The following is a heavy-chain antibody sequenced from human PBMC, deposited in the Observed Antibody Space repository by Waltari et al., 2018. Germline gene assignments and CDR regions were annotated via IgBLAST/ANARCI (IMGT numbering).Heavy chain of an antibody. D-gene: IGHD4-17*01. CDR3: AKDGDYDAEYFQH. CDR1: GFTFRSYG. CDR2: IRYDGSNK. V-gene: IGHV3-30*02. Sequence: QVQLVESGGGVVQPGGPLRLSCAASGFTFRSYGIHWVRQAPGPGLDWGAFIRYDGSNKYYADSVKGRFTISRDNSKNTLYRQMNSLRAEDTAVYCWAKDGDYDAEYFQHWGQGTLVTVSS. J-gene: IGHJ1*01.